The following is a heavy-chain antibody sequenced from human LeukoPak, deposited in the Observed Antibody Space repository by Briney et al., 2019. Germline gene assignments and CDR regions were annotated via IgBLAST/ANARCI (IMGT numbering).Heavy chain of an antibody. V-gene: IGHV3-21*01. CDR1: GFIFSSYS. D-gene: IGHD6-13*01. CDR2: ISSSSNYI. J-gene: IGHJ6*04. CDR3: AREGISGPKDG. Sequence: GGSPRLSCAASGFIFSSYSVNWVRQSPGKGLEWVSSISSSSNYIYYADSVKGRFTISRDNAKNSLYLQMNSLIVEDTAVYYCAREGISGPKDGGGKGTTVTVSS.